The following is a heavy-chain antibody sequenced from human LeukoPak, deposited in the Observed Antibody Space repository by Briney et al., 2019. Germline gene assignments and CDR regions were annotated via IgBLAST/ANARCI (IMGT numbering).Heavy chain of an antibody. J-gene: IGHJ3*02. D-gene: IGHD6-13*01. V-gene: IGHV3-7*01. Sequence: GGSLRLSCAASGFTFSSYWMSWVRQAPGKGLEWVANIKQDGSEKYYVDSVKGRFTISRDNAKNSLYLQMNSLRAEDTAVYYCARDRGEQQPGPDAFDIWGQGTMVTVSS. CDR1: GFTFSSYW. CDR3: ARDRGEQQPGPDAFDI. CDR2: IKQDGSEK.